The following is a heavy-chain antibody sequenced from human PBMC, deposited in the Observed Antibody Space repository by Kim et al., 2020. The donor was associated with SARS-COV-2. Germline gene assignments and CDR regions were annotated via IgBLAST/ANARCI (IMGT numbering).Heavy chain of an antibody. CDR2: FDPEDGET. J-gene: IGHJ4*02. Sequence: ASVKVSCKVSGYTLTELSMHWVRQAPGKGLEWMGGFDPEDGETIYAQKFQGRVTMTEDTSTDTAYMELSSLRSEDTAVYYCATGPYSSSWLYFDYWGQGTLVTVSS. V-gene: IGHV1-24*01. CDR1: GYTLTELS. D-gene: IGHD6-13*01. CDR3: ATGPYSSSWLYFDY.